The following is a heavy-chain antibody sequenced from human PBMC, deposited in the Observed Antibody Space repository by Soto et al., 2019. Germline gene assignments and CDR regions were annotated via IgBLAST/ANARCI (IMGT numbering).Heavy chain of an antibody. D-gene: IGHD2-8*01. CDR3: ARAGDVYAMY. CDR2: IKQDGSEE. CDR1: GFTFRRFW. Sequence: GGSLRLSCAASGFTFRRFWMSWVRQTPGRGLEWVANIKQDGSEEYYVDSVKGRFTISRDNAKNSLYLHMNSLRVEDTAVYYCARAGDVYAMYWGQGTLVTVSS. J-gene: IGHJ4*02. V-gene: IGHV3-7*03.